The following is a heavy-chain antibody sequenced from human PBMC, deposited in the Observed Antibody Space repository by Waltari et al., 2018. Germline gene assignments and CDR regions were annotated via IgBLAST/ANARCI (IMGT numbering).Heavy chain of an antibody. D-gene: IGHD1-1*01. V-gene: IGHV3-74*01. CDR2: IDGDGATT. Sequence: EIHLLESGGGLVQPGGSLRLSCTGSGFRISYFWMHWVGLTPGKGLLGGSRIDGDGATTTYADSVKGRFTISRDNAKNTVYLDMSSLRVEDTAVYFCTRDWRHMAFDYWGQGTRVTVSS. J-gene: IGHJ4*02. CDR1: GFRISYFW. CDR3: TRDWRHMAFDY.